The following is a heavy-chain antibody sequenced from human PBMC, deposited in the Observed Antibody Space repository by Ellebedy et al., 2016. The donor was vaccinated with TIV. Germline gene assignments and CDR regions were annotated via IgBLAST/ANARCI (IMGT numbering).Heavy chain of an antibody. CDR3: ASDSDYLAGYYYGMDV. D-gene: IGHD2/OR15-2a*01. V-gene: IGHV3-33*01. J-gene: IGHJ6*02. CDR2: IWYDGSNK. CDR1: GFPFSSYG. Sequence: PGGSLRLSCAASGFPFSSYGMRWVRQAPGKGLEWVAVIWYDGSNKYYADSVKGRFTISRDNSKNTLYLQMNSLRAEDTAVYYCASDSDYLAGYYYGMDVWGQGTTVTVSS.